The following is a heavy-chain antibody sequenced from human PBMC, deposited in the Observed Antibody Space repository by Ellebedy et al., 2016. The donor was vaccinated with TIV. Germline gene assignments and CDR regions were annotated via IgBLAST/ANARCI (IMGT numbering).Heavy chain of an antibody. J-gene: IGHJ4*02. CDR2: ITSSGTYR. CDR3: TRGANRDGYN. CDR1: GFPFSDHY. Sequence: PGGSLRLSCAAPGFPFSDHYMACICQAPGKGLEWVSYITSSGTYRYYADSVQGRFTISRDNAKNSLYLQMSSLRVEDTAVYYCTRGANRDGYNWGQGTLVTVSS. D-gene: IGHD5-24*01. V-gene: IGHV3-11*06.